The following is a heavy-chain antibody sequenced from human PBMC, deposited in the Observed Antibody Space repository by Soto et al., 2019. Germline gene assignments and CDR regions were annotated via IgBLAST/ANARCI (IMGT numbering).Heavy chain of an antibody. CDR2: ISGSGGRT. D-gene: IGHD6-13*01. CDR3: AKTLLSTSWYGLHDY. V-gene: IGHV3-23*01. J-gene: IGHJ4*02. CDR1: EFTFSSYA. Sequence: GGSLRLSCAASEFTFSSYAMSWVRQAPGRGLEWVSTISGSGGRTYYADSVKGRFTISRDNSRNTLHLQMNSLRVEDTALYYCAKTLLSTSWYGLHDYVSQGTLVTVSS.